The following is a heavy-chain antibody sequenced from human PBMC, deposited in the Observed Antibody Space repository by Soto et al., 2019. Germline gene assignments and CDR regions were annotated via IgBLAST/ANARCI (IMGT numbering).Heavy chain of an antibody. Sequence: QVQLVQSGAELKKPGASVKVSCKASGYTFINYGINWVRQAPGQGLEWMGWISAYNGNTNYAQKLQGRVTMTTDTSTSKAYMELRSLRSDDTAVYFCARGWFGEFLYYFDYWGQGTLVTVSS. CDR1: GYTFINYG. D-gene: IGHD3-10*01. CDR3: ARGWFGEFLYYFDY. CDR2: ISAYNGNT. V-gene: IGHV1-18*01. J-gene: IGHJ4*02.